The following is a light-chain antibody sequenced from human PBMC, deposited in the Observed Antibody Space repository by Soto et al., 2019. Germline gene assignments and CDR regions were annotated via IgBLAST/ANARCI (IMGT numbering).Light chain of an antibody. CDR3: SSYTSDSSYV. CDR2: AVS. V-gene: IGLV2-14*01. J-gene: IGLJ1*01. Sequence: QSALTQPASVSGSPGQSITISCTGTNTDVGGYDRVSWYQHHPGKAPQLMIYAVSNRPSGVSNRFSASKSGNTASLFISGLQAEDEADYYCSSYTSDSSYVFGSGTKLTVL. CDR1: NTDVGGYDR.